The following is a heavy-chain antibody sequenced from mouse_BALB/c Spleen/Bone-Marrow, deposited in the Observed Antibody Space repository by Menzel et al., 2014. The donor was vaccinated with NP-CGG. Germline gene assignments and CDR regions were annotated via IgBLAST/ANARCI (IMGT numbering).Heavy chain of an antibody. CDR1: GYTFSSYW. CDR3: ARKEGYDGYPDY. Sequence: VQLQQSGAELMKPGASVKISCKATGYTFSSYWIEWVKQRPGHGLEWIGEILPGGGSTNYNEKFKGKATFTADTSSNTAYMQLSSLTSEDSAVYYCARKEGYDGYPDYWGQGTTLTVSS. J-gene: IGHJ2*01. CDR2: ILPGGGST. D-gene: IGHD2-3*01. V-gene: IGHV1-9*01.